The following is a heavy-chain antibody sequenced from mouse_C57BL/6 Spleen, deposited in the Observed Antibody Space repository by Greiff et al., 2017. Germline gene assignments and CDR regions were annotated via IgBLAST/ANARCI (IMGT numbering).Heavy chain of an antibody. CDR2: LNPSSGYI. CDR1: GYTFTSYT. V-gene: IGHV1-4*01. CDR3: ARHSGRPDD. J-gene: IGHJ2*01. Sequence: VQVVESGAELARPGASVKMSCKASGYTFTSYTMHWVKQRPGQGLEWIGYLNPSSGYIKYNQKVKDKATLTADKSSSTAYMQLSSLTSEDSAVYYCARHSGRPDDWGQGTTLTVSS. D-gene: IGHD4-1*01.